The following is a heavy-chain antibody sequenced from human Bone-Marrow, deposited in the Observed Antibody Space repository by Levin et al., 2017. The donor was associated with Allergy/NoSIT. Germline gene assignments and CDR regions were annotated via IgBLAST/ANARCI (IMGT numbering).Heavy chain of an antibody. Sequence: GESLKISCAASGFTVSSNYMSWVRQAPGKGLEWVSVIYSGGSTYYADSVKGRFTISRDNSKNTLYLQMNSLRAEDTAVYYCARIQPPFDYWGQGTLVTVSS. J-gene: IGHJ4*02. V-gene: IGHV3-66*01. CDR1: GFTVSSNY. D-gene: IGHD2-2*01. CDR3: ARIQPPFDY. CDR2: IYSGGST.